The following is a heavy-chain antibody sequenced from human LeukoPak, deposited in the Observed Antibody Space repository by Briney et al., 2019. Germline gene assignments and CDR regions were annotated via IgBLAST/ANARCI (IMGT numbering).Heavy chain of an antibody. CDR1: GYTFTCYD. J-gene: IGHJ3*02. Sequence: ASVKVSCKASGYTFTCYDINWVRQATGQGLEWMGWMNPNSGNTGYAQKFQGRVTMTRNTPISTAYMELSSLRSEDTAVYYCARGGYYYDSSGYDTFDIWGQGTMVTVSS. CDR2: MNPNSGNT. D-gene: IGHD3-22*01. V-gene: IGHV1-8*01. CDR3: ARGGYYYDSSGYDTFDI.